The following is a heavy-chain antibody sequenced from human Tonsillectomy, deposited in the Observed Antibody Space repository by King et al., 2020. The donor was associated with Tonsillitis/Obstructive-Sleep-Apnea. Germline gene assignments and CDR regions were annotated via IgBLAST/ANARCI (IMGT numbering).Heavy chain of an antibody. CDR1: VGSISSRDYY. D-gene: IGHD2-15*01. CDR3: ARHAHDSSSYYYMDV. V-gene: IGHV4-39*01. J-gene: IGHJ6*03. Sequence: QLQESGPGLVKPSETLSLTCSVSVGSISSRDYYWGWIRQPPGKGLEWIASIYYNGDTYYNPSLESRVTISVDTSNNQFSLKLSSVTAADTSVYYCARHAHDSSSYYYMDVGGKGTTVTVSS. CDR2: IYYNGDT.